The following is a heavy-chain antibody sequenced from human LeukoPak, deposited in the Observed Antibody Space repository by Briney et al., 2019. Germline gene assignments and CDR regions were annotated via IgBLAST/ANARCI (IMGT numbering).Heavy chain of an antibody. V-gene: IGHV1-69*10. CDR2: ITPILGTS. Sequence: SVKVSCKASGGTFSSCAFSWVRQAPGQGLEWMGGITPILGTSNYAQKFQGRVTITADKSTSTAYMELSSLRSEDTAVYYCAREAVAGTHGAFDIWGQGTVVTVSS. CDR1: GGTFSSCA. D-gene: IGHD3-10*01. J-gene: IGHJ3*02. CDR3: AREAVAGTHGAFDI.